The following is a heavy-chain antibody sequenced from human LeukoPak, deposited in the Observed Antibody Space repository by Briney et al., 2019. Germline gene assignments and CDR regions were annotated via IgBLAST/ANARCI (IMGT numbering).Heavy chain of an antibody. J-gene: IGHJ3*01. Sequence: GGSLRLSCTASGIPFWRHAMNWVRQAPGKGLEWVSGIYGAATATYYADSVKGRFTISRDNSKNTLWLQMNSLRAEDTAVYHCAKSLHDSTTFWSEFRGFDVWGQGTMVTVSS. CDR3: AKSLHDSTTFWSEFRGFDV. CDR1: GIPFWRHA. CDR2: IYGAATAT. D-gene: IGHD2/OR15-2a*01. V-gene: IGHV3-23*01.